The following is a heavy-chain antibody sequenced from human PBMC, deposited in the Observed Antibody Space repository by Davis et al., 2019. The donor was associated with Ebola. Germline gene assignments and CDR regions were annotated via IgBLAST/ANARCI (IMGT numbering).Heavy chain of an antibody. CDR3: ARRRGYYDFWSGYGGYWYFDL. D-gene: IGHD3-3*01. CDR2: MNPNSGNT. J-gene: IGHJ2*01. Sequence: ASVKVSCKASGYTFTSYDINWVRQATGQGLEWMGWMNPNSGNTGYAQKFQGRVTITRNTSISTAYMELSSLRSEDTAVYYCARRRGYYDFWSGYGGYWYFDLWGRGTLVTVSS. CDR1: GYTFTSYD. V-gene: IGHV1-8*03.